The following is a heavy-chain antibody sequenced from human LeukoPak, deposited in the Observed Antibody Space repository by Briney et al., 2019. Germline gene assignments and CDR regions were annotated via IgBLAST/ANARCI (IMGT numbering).Heavy chain of an antibody. J-gene: IGHJ4*02. CDR3: ARGFEMATTYFDY. CDR1: GFTFSSYW. Sequence: GGSLRLSCAASGFTFSSYWMSWVRQAPGKGLEWVANIKQDGSEKYCVDSVKGRFTISRDNAKNSLYLQMNSLRAEDTAVYYCARGFEMATTYFDYWGQGTLVTVSS. CDR2: IKQDGSEK. D-gene: IGHD5-24*01. V-gene: IGHV3-7*04.